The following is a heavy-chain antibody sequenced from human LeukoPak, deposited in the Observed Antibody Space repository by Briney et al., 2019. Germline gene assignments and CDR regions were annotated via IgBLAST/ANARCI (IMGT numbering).Heavy chain of an antibody. V-gene: IGHV3-21*01. D-gene: IGHD6-6*01. J-gene: IGHJ6*03. CDR2: ISSSSSYI. Sequence: GGSLRLSCAASGFTFSSYSMNWVRQAPGKGLEWVSSISSSSSYIYYADSVKGRFTISRDNAKNSLYLQMNSLRAEDTAVYYCAKPYSSSSFSYYYYMDVWGKGTTVTVSS. CDR3: AKPYSSSSFSYYYYMDV. CDR1: GFTFSSYS.